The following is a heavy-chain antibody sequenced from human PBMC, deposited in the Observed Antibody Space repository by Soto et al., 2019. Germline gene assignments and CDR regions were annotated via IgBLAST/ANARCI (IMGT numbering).Heavy chain of an antibody. CDR2: XXGSGDNT. CDR3: XXXXXXXXXXXXXXXXXFDN. V-gene: IGHV3-23*01. J-gene: IGHJ4*02. CDR1: KLTYSDYA. Sequence: EVQVSESGGGLVQPGGSLRLSCEASKLTYSDYAMTWVRQAPGKGLEWVXXXXGSGDNTYYADSVKGRFAISRDNSKXXXXXXXXXXXXXXXXXXXXXXXXXXXXXXXXXXXXXFDNWGQGTQVTVSS.